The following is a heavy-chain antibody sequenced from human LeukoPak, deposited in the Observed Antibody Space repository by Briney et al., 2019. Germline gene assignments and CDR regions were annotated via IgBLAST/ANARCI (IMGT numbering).Heavy chain of an antibody. CDR2: IYHSGTT. D-gene: IGHD2-2*01. J-gene: IGHJ4*02. V-gene: IGHV4-38-2*02. CDR3: AAGRLPAARSGY. CDR1: GYSISSGYY. Sequence: PSQTLSLTCTVSGYSISSGYYWGWIRQPPGKGLEWIGSIYHSGTTYYNPSLKSRVTISVDTSKNQFSLKLSSVTAADTAVYYCAAGRLPAARSGYWGQGTLVTVSS.